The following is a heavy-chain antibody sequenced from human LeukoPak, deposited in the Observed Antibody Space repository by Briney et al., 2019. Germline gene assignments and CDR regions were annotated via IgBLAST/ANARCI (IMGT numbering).Heavy chain of an antibody. CDR1: GYTFTSYY. J-gene: IGHJ4*02. CDR2: VNPSGGST. D-gene: IGHD3-10*01. V-gene: IGHV1-46*01. CDR3: ARDATPYGSGSSFGY. Sequence: ASVKVSCKASGYTFTSYYMHWVRQAPGQGLEWMGIVNPSGGSTSYAQKFQGRVTMTRDTSTSTVYMELSSLRSEDTAVYYCARDATPYGSGSSFGYWGQGTLVTVSS.